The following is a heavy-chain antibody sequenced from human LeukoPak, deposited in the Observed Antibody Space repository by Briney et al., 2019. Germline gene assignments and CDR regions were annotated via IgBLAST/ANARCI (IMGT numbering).Heavy chain of an antibody. D-gene: IGHD3-10*01. V-gene: IGHV1-2*02. J-gene: IGHJ4*02. CDR2: INPNSGGT. CDR1: GYTFTGYY. CDR3: ARPLGGHYGSGSYHY. Sequence: GASVKVSCKASGYTFTGYYMHWVRQAPGQGLEWMGWINPNSGGTNYAQKFQGRVTMTRDTSISTAYMELSRLRSDDTAVYYCARPLGGHYGSGSYHYWGQGTLVTVSS.